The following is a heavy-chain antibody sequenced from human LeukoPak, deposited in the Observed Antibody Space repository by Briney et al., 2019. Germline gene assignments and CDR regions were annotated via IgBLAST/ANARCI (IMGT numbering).Heavy chain of an antibody. CDR3: AKEILLWFGEIPYFDY. D-gene: IGHD3-10*01. Sequence: PGGSLRLSCAASGFTFSSYGMHWVRQAPGKGLEWVAVRSYDGSNKYYADSVKGRFTISRDNSKNTLYLQMNSLRAEDTAVYYCAKEILLWFGEIPYFDYWGQGTLVTVSS. CDR2: RSYDGSNK. CDR1: GFTFSSYG. V-gene: IGHV3-30*18. J-gene: IGHJ4*02.